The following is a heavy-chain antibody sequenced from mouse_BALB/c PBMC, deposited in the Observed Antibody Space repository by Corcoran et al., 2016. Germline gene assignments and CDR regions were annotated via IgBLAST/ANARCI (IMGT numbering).Heavy chain of an antibody. V-gene: IGHV1S136*01. CDR2: INPYNDGT. J-gene: IGHJ4*01. Sequence: EVQLQQSGPELVKPGASVKMSCKASGYTFTRYVMHWVKQKPGQGLEWIGYINPYNDGTKYNEKFNGKATLTSDKSSSTAYMELSSLTSEDSAVYYCARLYPGIAMDYWGQGTSVTVSS. CDR3: ARLYPGIAMDY. CDR1: GYTFTRYV.